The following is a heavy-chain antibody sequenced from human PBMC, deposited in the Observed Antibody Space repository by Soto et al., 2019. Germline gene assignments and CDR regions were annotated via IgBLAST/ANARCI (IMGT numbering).Heavy chain of an antibody. Sequence: GGSLRLSCAASGFTFSSYAMSWVRQAPGKGLEWVSAISGSGGSTYYADSVKGRFTISRDNSKNTLYLQMNSLRAEDTAVYYCGAGLGFRFSPGEYFQHWGQGTLVTVSS. CDR2: ISGSGGST. CDR3: GAGLGFRFSPGEYFQH. CDR1: GFTFSSYA. D-gene: IGHD3-3*01. V-gene: IGHV3-23*01. J-gene: IGHJ1*01.